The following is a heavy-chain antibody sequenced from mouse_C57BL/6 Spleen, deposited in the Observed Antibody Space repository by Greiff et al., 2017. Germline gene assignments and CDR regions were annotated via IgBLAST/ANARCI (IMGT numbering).Heavy chain of an antibody. CDR2: ISSGGDYI. V-gene: IGHV5-9-1*02. CDR3: TRRDSNYLYYYAMDY. CDR1: GFTFSSYA. J-gene: IGHJ4*01. D-gene: IGHD2-5*01. Sequence: EVKLVESGEGLVKPGGSLTLSCAASGFTFSSYAMSWVRQTPEKRLEWVAYISSGGDYIYYADTVKGRFTISRDNARNTLYLQMRSLKSEDTAMYYCTRRDSNYLYYYAMDYWGQGTSVTVSS.